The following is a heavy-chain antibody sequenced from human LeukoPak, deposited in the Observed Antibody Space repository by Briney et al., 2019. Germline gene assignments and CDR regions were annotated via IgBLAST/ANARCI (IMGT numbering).Heavy chain of an antibody. V-gene: IGHV3-9*01. Sequence: GGSLRLSCAASGFTFSSYAMSWVRHARGKGLEWVSGISWNSGSIGYADSVKGRFTISRDNARNSLYLQMNSLRAEDTALYYCAKDPTPMVRGVILNYFDYWGQGTLVTVSS. J-gene: IGHJ4*02. D-gene: IGHD3-10*01. CDR2: ISWNSGSI. CDR1: GFTFSSYA. CDR3: AKDPTPMVRGVILNYFDY.